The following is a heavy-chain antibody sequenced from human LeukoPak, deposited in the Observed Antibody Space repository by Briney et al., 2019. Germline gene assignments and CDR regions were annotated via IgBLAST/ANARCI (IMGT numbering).Heavy chain of an antibody. J-gene: IGHJ5*01. V-gene: IGHV3-7*01. D-gene: IGHD1-1*01. Sequence: PGGSLRLSCAASGFTFSSYWMSWVRQAPGKGLEWVANIKQDGSEKYYVDSVKGRFTISRDNAKNSLYLQMNSLRAEDTAVYYCAKAGARGNVNWFDSWGQGTLVTVPS. CDR2: IKQDGSEK. CDR1: GFTFSSYW. CDR3: AKAGARGNVNWFDS.